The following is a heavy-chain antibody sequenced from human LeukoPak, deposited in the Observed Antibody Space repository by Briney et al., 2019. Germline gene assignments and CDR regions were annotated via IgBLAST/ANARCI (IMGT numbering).Heavy chain of an antibody. D-gene: IGHD6-6*01. J-gene: IGHJ4*02. CDR2: INHSGNA. V-gene: IGHV4-34*01. CDR1: GGSFSGYY. Sequence: SETLSLTCAVSGGSFSGYYWTWIRQPPGKGLEWIGEINHSGNANYDPSLKSRVTISLDMSENHFSLKLTSVTAADMAVYYCARTPKAYSSSSWSLYYFDYWGQGTLVTVSS. CDR3: ARTPKAYSSSSWSLYYFDY.